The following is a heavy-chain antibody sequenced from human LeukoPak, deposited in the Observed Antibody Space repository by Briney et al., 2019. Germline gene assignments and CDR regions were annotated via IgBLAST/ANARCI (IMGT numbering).Heavy chain of an antibody. CDR1: GGSISSSSYY. CDR2: IYYSSTT. J-gene: IGHJ4*02. CDR3: ASPYSNYVGLFDY. D-gene: IGHD4-11*01. V-gene: IGHV4-39*01. Sequence: PSETLSLTCTVSGGSISSSSYYWGWIRQPPGKGMEWIGSIYYSSTTSYTPSLKSRVTISVDTSKNQFSLKLGSVTAADTAVYYCASPYSNYVGLFDYWGQGTLVTVSS.